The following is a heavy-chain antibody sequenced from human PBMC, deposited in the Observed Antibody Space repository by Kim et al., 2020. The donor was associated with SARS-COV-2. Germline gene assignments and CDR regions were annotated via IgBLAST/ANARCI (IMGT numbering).Heavy chain of an antibody. Sequence: SETLSLTCTVSGGSISSYYWSWIRQPPGKGLEWIGYIYYSGSTNYNPSLKSRVTISVDTSKNQFSLKLSSVTAADTAVYYCARGGGVQLWPMSNEFDYWGQGTLVTVSS. V-gene: IGHV4-59*13. CDR1: GGSISSYY. J-gene: IGHJ4*02. CDR3: ARGGGVQLWPMSNEFDY. D-gene: IGHD5-18*01. CDR2: IYYSGST.